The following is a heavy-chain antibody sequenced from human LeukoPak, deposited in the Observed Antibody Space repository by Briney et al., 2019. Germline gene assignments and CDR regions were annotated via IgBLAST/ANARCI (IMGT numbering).Heavy chain of an antibody. CDR1: GFTFSSYW. Sequence: PGGSLRLSCAASGFTFSSYWMSWVRQAPGKGLEWVANIKQDGSEKYYVDSVKGRFTSSRDNAKNSLYLQMNSLRAEDTAVYYCARDKAVAGYYYYYYMDAWGKGTTVTVSS. CDR2: IKQDGSEK. J-gene: IGHJ6*03. CDR3: ARDKAVAGYYYYYYMDA. V-gene: IGHV3-7*01. D-gene: IGHD6-19*01.